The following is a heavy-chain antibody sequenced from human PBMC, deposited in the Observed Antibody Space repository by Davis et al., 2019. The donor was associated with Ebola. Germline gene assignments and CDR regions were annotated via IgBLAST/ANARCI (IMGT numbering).Heavy chain of an antibody. CDR2: IIPIFGTA. CDR3: ARGDQGVIITAMDV. Sequence: SVQVSCKASGGIFSNYAINWVRRAPGQGLEWMGGIIPIFGTANYAQKFQGRVTITADESTSTAYMELSSLRSEDTAVYYCARGDQGVIITAMDVWGQGTTVTVSS. V-gene: IGHV1-69*13. D-gene: IGHD3-10*01. J-gene: IGHJ6*02. CDR1: GGIFSNYA.